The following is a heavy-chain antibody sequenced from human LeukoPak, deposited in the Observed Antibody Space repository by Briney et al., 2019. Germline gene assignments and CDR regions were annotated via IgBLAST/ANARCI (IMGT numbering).Heavy chain of an antibody. J-gene: IGHJ4*02. D-gene: IGHD4-17*01. CDR3: AKVITTTVTTTYYFDY. CDR1: GFTFSSYE. Sequence: GGSLRLSCAASGFTFSSYEMNWVRQAPGKGLEWVAFIRFDGSNKYYADSVKGRFTISRDNSKNTLYLQMNSLRAEDTAVYYCAKVITTTVTTTYYFDYWGQGTLVTVSS. CDR2: IRFDGSNK. V-gene: IGHV3-30*02.